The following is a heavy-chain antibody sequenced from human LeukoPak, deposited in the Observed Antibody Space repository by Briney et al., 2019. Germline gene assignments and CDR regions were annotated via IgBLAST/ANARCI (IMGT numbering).Heavy chain of an antibody. CDR1: GFTFSTYG. D-gene: IGHD5-12*01. Sequence: GGSLRLSCAASGFTFSTYGMHWVRQAPGMGLEWVAVIWYDGSNKYYADSVKGRFTISRDNSKNTLYLQMNSLRAEDTAVYYCAKWATPDYWGQGTLVTVSS. J-gene: IGHJ4*02. CDR2: IWYDGSNK. CDR3: AKWATPDY. V-gene: IGHV3-33*06.